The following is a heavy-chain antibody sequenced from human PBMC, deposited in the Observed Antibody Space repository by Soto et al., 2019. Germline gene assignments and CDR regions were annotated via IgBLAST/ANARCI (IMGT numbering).Heavy chain of an antibody. D-gene: IGHD2-2*01. CDR1: GFSFSNYA. Sequence: GGSLRLSCAASGFSFSNYAMHWVRQTPDKGLEWVAVMSHDGSSSFYADSVKCRFTISRDNSKTTLYLQMNSLSTEDTAVYYCARDFPYCGSTSCYSAAPKYWGQGTLVTVSS. V-gene: IGHV3-30-3*01. CDR3: ARDFPYCGSTSCYSAAPKY. J-gene: IGHJ4*02. CDR2: MSHDGSSS.